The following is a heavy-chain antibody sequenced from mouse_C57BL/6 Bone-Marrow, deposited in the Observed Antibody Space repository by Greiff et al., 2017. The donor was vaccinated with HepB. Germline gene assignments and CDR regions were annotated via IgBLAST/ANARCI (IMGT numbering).Heavy chain of an antibody. V-gene: IGHV1-69*01. Sequence: QVQLQQPGAELVMPGASVKLSCKASGYTFTSYWMHWVKQRPGQGLEWIGEIDPSDSYTNYNQKFKGKSTWTVDKSSSTAYMQLSSLTSEDSAVYYCARTEIYYDYDVSFYWYFDVWGTGTTVTVSS. CDR3: ARTEIYYDYDVSFYWYFDV. D-gene: IGHD2-4*01. CDR1: GYTFTSYW. J-gene: IGHJ1*03. CDR2: IDPSDSYT.